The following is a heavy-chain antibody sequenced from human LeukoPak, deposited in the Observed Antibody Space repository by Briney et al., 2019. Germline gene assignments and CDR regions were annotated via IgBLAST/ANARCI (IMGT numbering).Heavy chain of an antibody. J-gene: IGHJ4*02. CDR1: GFTFSSYS. D-gene: IGHD3-3*01. CDR3: ARADYDFWSRYPPSPDY. Sequence: GGSLRLSCAASGFTFSSYSMNGVGQAPGKGLEGGGSISSSSRYIYYAGSVKGRFTISRDNAKNSLYLQMNSLRAEDTAVYYCARADYDFWSRYPPSPDYWGRGTLVTVSS. CDR2: ISSSSRYI. V-gene: IGHV3-21*01.